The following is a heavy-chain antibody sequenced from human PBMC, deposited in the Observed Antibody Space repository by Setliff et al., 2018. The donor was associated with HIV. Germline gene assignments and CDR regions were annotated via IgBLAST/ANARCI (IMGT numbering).Heavy chain of an antibody. CDR1: GYTFIDYF. CDR3: ARQLSNALES. CDR2: ISPNNGVA. D-gene: IGHD2-8*01. V-gene: IGHV1-2*06. J-gene: IGHJ4*02. Sequence: VASVKVSCKASGYTFIDYFIHWVRQAPGQGLEWIGRISPNNGVAEYAPKFQGRVIMTLDTSISTAYLEIPRLTSDDAAVYYCARQLSNALESWGQGTLVTVSS.